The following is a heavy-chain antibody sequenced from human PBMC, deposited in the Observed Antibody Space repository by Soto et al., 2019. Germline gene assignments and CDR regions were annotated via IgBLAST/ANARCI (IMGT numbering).Heavy chain of an antibody. Sequence: VSVKVSCKSSGYSFAAYYLHWVRQAPGQGLEWMGFIFPNSVGSTTSAPQFEGRVTMTRDSSISTAYLELSGLTSEDTGVYYCAKDEGGIFDSWGQGTLVTVSS. CDR3: AKDEGGIFDS. D-gene: IGHD3-16*01. CDR1: GYSFAAYY. CDR2: IFPNSVGST. V-gene: IGHV1-2*02. J-gene: IGHJ4*01.